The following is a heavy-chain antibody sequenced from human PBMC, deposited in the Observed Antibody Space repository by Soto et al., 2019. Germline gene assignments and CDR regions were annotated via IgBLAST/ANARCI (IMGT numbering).Heavy chain of an antibody. Sequence: QLQLQESGSGLVKPSETLSLTCAVSGGSISSGCYSWSWIRQPPGKGLEWIGYILHSGSTYYNPSLKSRVTISVDTSKNQFSVKMNSGTAADTAVYYCARAGYYYGMDVWGQGTTVTVSS. CDR3: ARAGYYYGMDV. J-gene: IGHJ6*02. CDR1: GGSISSGCYS. CDR2: ILHSGST. V-gene: IGHV4-30-2*01.